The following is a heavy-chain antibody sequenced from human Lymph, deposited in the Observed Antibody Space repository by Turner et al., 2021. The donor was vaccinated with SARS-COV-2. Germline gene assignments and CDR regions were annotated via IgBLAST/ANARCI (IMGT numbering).Heavy chain of an antibody. CDR1: GFTFSSYA. J-gene: IGHJ4*02. Sequence: QVQLVESGGGVVQPGRSLRLSCAASGFTFSSYAMHWVRQAPGKGLEWVALISYDGSNKYYADSVKGRFTISRDNSKNTLYLQMNSLRADDTAVYYCARDMGGFTDYWGQGTLVTVS. CDR2: ISYDGSNK. CDR3: ARDMGGFTDY. V-gene: IGHV3-30-3*01. D-gene: IGHD5-12*01.